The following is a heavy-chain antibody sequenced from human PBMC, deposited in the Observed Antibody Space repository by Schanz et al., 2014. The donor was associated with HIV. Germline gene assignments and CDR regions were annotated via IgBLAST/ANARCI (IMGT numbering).Heavy chain of an antibody. CDR1: GFSFNNYG. CDR3: AKASESIFGVEGLDF. V-gene: IGHV3-30*18. CDR2: VSYDGSAE. J-gene: IGHJ4*02. D-gene: IGHD3-3*01. Sequence: QVQLVESGRNVVQPGRSLRLSCEASGFSFNNYGMHWVRQAPGKGLDWVAVVSYDGSAEYYADSVRGRFTISRDNSKDTLYLQMNSLRSEDTAVYYCAKASESIFGVEGLDFWGQGTLVIVSS.